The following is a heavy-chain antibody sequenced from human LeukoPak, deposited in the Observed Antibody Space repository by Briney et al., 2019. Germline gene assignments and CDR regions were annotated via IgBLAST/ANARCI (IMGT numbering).Heavy chain of an antibody. Sequence: SETLSLTCAVSGGSISSGGYSWSWIRQPPGKGLEWIGYIYHSGSTYYNPSLKSRVTISVDRSKNQFSLKLSSVTAADTAVYYCASASILTGYYSSYYYYGMDVWGQGTTVTVSS. CDR1: GGSISSGGYS. CDR3: ASASILTGYYSSYYYYGMDV. V-gene: IGHV4-30-2*01. D-gene: IGHD3-9*01. J-gene: IGHJ6*02. CDR2: IYHSGST.